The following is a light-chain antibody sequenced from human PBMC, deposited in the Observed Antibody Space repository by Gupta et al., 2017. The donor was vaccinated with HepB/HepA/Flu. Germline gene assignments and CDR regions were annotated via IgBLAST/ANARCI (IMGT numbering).Light chain of an antibody. CDR3: QQDNSYPT. CDR1: QSISSW. J-gene: IGKJ2*01. V-gene: IGKV1-5*03. CDR2: KAS. Sequence: DIQMTQSPSTLSASVGDRVTITCRASQSISSWLAWYQQKPGKAPKLLIYKASSLESGVPSRFSGSGSGTEFTLTISSLQPDDFATYYCQQDNSYPTFGQGTKLEIK.